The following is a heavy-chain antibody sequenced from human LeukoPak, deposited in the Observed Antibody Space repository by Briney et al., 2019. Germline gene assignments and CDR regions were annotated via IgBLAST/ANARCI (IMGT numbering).Heavy chain of an antibody. CDR1: GGTLSNYA. CDR3: ARDRGELRYLY. J-gene: IGHJ4*02. Sequence: ASVKVSCKASGGTLSNYAISWVRQAPGQGLEWMGIINPSGGSTSYAQKFQGRVTMTRDMSTSTVYMELSSLRSEDTAVYYCARDRGELRYLYWGQGTLVTVSS. CDR2: INPSGGST. V-gene: IGHV1-46*01. D-gene: IGHD3-9*01.